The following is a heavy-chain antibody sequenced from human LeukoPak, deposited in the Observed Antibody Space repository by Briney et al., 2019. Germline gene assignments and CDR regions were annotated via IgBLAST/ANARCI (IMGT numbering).Heavy chain of an antibody. J-gene: IGHJ4*02. CDR1: GFTFSSYA. V-gene: IGHV3-23*01. CDR2: IGAGGTFT. Sequence: GGSLRLSCTASGFTFSSYAMNWVRQAPGKGLEWVSGIGAGGTFTYYADSVKGRFTISRDNSRNTLYLQMNSLRADDTAVYYCAKGRVAGSLTPSDYWGQGTLVTVSS. D-gene: IGHD6-19*01. CDR3: AKGRVAGSLTPSDY.